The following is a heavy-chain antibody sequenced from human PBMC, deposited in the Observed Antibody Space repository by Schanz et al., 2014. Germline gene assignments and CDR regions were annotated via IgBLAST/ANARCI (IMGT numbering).Heavy chain of an antibody. J-gene: IGHJ6*03. Sequence: QVQLVQSEAEVKKPGSSVKVSCKASGGTFSSYTISWVRQAPGQGLEWMGRIIPILGIANYAQKFQGRVTITADKSTTTAYMELNSLTSEDTAVYYCARVSMEFERGKSYYYYMDVWGRGTTVTVSS. CDR3: ARVSMEFERGKSYYYYMDV. CDR2: IIPILGIA. D-gene: IGHD3-10*01. V-gene: IGHV1-69*02. CDR1: GGTFSSYT.